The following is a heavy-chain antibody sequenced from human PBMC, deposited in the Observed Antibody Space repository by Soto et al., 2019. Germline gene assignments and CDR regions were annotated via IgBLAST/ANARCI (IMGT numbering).Heavy chain of an antibody. J-gene: IGHJ4*02. CDR1: GFSFASFA. V-gene: IGHV3-23*04. CDR2: ISGSDGKT. Sequence: DVRLAESGGGLVQPGGSLRLSCTTSGFSFASFAMTWVRQAPGKGLEWVATISGSDGKTYYADSVKGRFSISRDTSRNTLYLQMNSLSADDTSISSCAKWSYLDYWGQGTRVTVSS. CDR3: AKWSYLDY. D-gene: IGHD3-3*01.